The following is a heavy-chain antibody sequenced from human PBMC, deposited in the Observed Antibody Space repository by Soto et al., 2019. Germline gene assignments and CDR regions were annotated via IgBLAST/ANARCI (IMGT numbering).Heavy chain of an antibody. J-gene: IGHJ5*02. CDR2: IVVGSGNT. Sequence: ASVKVSCKASGFTFTSSAVQWVRQARGQRLEWIGWIVVGSGNTNYAQKLQERVTITRDMSTSTAYMELSSLRSEDTAVYYCAASQVERHWFDPWGQGTLVTVSS. D-gene: IGHD1-1*01. V-gene: IGHV1-58*01. CDR3: AASQVERHWFDP. CDR1: GFTFTSSA.